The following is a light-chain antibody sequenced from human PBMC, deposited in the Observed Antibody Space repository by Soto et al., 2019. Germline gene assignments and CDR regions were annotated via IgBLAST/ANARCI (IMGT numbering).Light chain of an antibody. CDR3: QQYNNWPPIT. V-gene: IGKV1-39*01. J-gene: IGKJ5*01. Sequence: DIQMTQSPSSLSASVGDRVTITCRASQSISRFLNWYQQKPGKAPXLXXYVASSLQGGVPSRFSGSGSGTDFTLTISSLQPEDFAVYDCQQYNNWPPITFGQGTRLEIK. CDR2: VAS. CDR1: QSISRF.